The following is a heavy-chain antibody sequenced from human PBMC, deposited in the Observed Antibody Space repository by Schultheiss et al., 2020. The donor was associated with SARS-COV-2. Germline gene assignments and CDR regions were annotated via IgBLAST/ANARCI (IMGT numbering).Heavy chain of an antibody. V-gene: IGHV3-48*04. CDR1: GFTFSSYA. Sequence: GGSLRLSCAASGFTFSSYAMHWVRQAPGKGLEWVSYISSSSSTIYYADSVKGRFTISRDNAKNSLYLQMNSLRAEDTAVYYCARVPEPRYYDILTGYSRIFYYYYGMDVWGQGTTVTVSS. CDR3: ARVPEPRYYDILTGYSRIFYYYYGMDV. D-gene: IGHD3-9*01. J-gene: IGHJ6*02. CDR2: ISSSSSTI.